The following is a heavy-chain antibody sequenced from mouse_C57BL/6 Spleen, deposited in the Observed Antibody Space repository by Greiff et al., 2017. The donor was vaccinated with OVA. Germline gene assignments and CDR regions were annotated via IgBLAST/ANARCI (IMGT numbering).Heavy chain of an antibody. CDR2: ISDGGSYT. Sequence: EVKLQESGGGLVKPGGSLKLSCAASGFTFSSYAMSWVRQTPEKRLEWVATISDGGSYTYYPDNVKGRFTISRDNAKNNLYLQMSHLKSEDTAMYCCARSERYYFDYWGQGTTLTVSS. CDR3: ARSERYYFDY. CDR1: GFTFSSYA. J-gene: IGHJ2*01. V-gene: IGHV5-4*03.